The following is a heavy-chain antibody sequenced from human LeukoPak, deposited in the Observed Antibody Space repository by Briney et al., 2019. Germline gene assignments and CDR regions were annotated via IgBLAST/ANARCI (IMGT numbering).Heavy chain of an antibody. CDR3: ARADSSGYSFFGY. D-gene: IGHD3-22*01. V-gene: IGHV4-59*01. Sequence: SETLSLTCTVSGVSISGYSWSWIRQPPGKGLEWVGYMYYNGGPTYNPSLESRVTISADPSKNQLSLKLTSVTAPDTAVYYCARADSSGYSFFGYWGQGTLVTVSS. J-gene: IGHJ4*02. CDR2: MYYNGGP. CDR1: GVSISGYS.